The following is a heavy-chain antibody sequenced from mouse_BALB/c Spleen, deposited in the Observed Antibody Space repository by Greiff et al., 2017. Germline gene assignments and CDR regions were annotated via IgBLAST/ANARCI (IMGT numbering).Heavy chain of an antibody. D-gene: IGHD2-2*01. Sequence: VQLQQSGPELVKPGASVKMSCKASGYTFTSYVMHWVKQKPGQGLEWIGYINPYNDGTKYNEKFKGKATLTSDKSSSTAYMELSSLTSEDSAVYYSARGIYYGYDYAMDYWGQGTSVTVSS. CDR1: GYTFTSYV. CDR2: INPYNDGT. V-gene: IGHV1-14*01. J-gene: IGHJ4*01. CDR3: ARGIYYGYDYAMDY.